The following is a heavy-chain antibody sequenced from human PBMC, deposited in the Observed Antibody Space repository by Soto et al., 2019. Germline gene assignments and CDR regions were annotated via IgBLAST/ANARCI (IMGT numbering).Heavy chain of an antibody. Sequence: SETLSLTCTVSGGSISSYYWSWIRQPPGKGLEWIGYIYYSGSTNYNPSLKSRVTISVDTSKNQFSLKLSSVTAADTAVYYCARAPYYYGSGSYYVYYYMDVWGKGTTVTVSS. D-gene: IGHD3-10*01. J-gene: IGHJ6*03. CDR2: IYYSGST. CDR1: GGSISSYY. CDR3: ARAPYYYGSGSYYVYYYMDV. V-gene: IGHV4-59*08.